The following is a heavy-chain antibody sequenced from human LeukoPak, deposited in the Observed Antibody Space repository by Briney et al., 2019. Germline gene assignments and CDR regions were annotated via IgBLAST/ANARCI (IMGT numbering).Heavy chain of an antibody. CDR1: GGSISSSSYY. Sequence: SETLSLTCTVSGGSISSSSYYWGWIRQPPGKGLEWIGSIYYSRSTYYNPSLKSRVTISVDTSKNQFSLKLSSVTAADTAVYYCARQSYYDFWSGGGMVDPWGQGALVTVSS. V-gene: IGHV4-39*01. CDR2: IYYSRST. D-gene: IGHD3-3*01. J-gene: IGHJ5*02. CDR3: ARQSYYDFWSGGGMVDP.